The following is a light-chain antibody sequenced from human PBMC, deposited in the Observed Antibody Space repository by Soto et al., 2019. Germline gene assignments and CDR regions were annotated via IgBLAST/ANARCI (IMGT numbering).Light chain of an antibody. Sequence: QSALTQPPSASGSPVQSVTISCTGTSRDVGGYNYVSWYQQHPGKAPKLMIYDVTKRPSGVPDRFSGSKSGNTASLTVSGLQAEDEANYYCSSYAGSNNLVFGGGTKLTVL. V-gene: IGLV2-8*01. J-gene: IGLJ2*01. CDR2: DVT. CDR3: SSYAGSNNLV. CDR1: SRDVGGYNY.